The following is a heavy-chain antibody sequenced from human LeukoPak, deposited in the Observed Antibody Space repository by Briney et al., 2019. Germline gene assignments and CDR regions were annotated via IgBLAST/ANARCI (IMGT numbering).Heavy chain of an antibody. J-gene: IGHJ4*02. Sequence: ASVKVSCKASGYTFTSYDINWVRQATGQGLEWMGWMNPNSGNTGYAQKFQGRATMTRNTSISTAYMELSSLRSEDTAVYYCARAYSSAIDYWGQGTLVTVSS. CDR3: ARAYSSAIDY. CDR2: MNPNSGNT. V-gene: IGHV1-8*01. CDR1: GYTFTSYD. D-gene: IGHD6-13*01.